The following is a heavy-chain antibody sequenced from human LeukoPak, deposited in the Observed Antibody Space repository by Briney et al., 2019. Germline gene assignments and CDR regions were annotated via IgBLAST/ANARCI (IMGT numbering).Heavy chain of an antibody. CDR1: GYTFTSYG. J-gene: IGHJ6*02. CDR2: ISAYNGNT. Sequence: ASVKVPCKASGYTFTSYGISWVRQAPGQGLEWMGWISAYNGNTNYAQKLQGRVTMTTDTSTSTAYMELRSLRSDDTAVYYCARAGGRGYDILTGYNYYYYGMDVWGQGTTVTVSS. CDR3: ARAGGRGYDILTGYNYYYYGMDV. V-gene: IGHV1-18*01. D-gene: IGHD3-9*01.